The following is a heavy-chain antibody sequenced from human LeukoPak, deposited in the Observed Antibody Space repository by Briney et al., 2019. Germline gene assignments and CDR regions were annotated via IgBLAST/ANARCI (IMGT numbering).Heavy chain of an antibody. D-gene: IGHD2-21*02. V-gene: IGHV1-8*01. J-gene: IGHJ4*02. Sequence: ASVTVSFKASVYTHTSYDINWVRQATAQGLEWMGWRIGNSGNTGYAQKFQGRVTMTRNTSVSTAYMELSSLRSEDTAVYYCARGRNPDCGGDCGFDYWGQGTLVTVSS. CDR2: RIGNSGNT. CDR3: ARGRNPDCGGDCGFDY. CDR1: VYTHTSYD.